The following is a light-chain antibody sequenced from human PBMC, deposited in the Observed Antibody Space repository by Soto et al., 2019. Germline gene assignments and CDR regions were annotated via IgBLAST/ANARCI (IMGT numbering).Light chain of an antibody. CDR2: EVT. CDR3: SSYTSSNTLVV. J-gene: IGLJ2*01. CDR1: SSDVGTYNF. Sequence: SALTQPASVSGSPGQSITISCTGTSSDVGTYNFVSWYQQHPGKAPKLMIYEVTNRPSGVSNRFSGSKSGNTASLTISGLQAEDEADYYCSSYTSSNTLVVLGGGTKLTVL. V-gene: IGLV2-14*01.